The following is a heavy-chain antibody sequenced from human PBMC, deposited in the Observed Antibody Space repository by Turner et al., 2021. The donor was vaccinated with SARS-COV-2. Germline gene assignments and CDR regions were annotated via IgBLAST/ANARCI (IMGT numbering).Heavy chain of an antibody. Sequence: EVQLLESGGGLVQPGGSLRLSCAASGFTFSSYDMSWVRQAPGKGLEWVSAISGSGGSTYYAESVKGRFTISRDNSKNTLYLQMNSLRAEDTAVYYCAKDQFLRYYDSSGYLNWFDPWGQGTLVTVSS. J-gene: IGHJ5*02. D-gene: IGHD3-22*01. CDR1: GFTFSSYD. V-gene: IGHV3-23*01. CDR2: ISGSGGST. CDR3: AKDQFLRYYDSSGYLNWFDP.